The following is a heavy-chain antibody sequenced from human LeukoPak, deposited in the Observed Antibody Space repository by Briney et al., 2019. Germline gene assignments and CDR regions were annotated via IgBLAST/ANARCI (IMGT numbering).Heavy chain of an antibody. D-gene: IGHD2-15*01. J-gene: IGHJ5*02. CDR3: AGTRRYCSGGSCYNWFDP. V-gene: IGHV4-61*02. Sequence: SETLSLTCTVSGGSISSDIYYWSWIRQPAGKGLEWIGRIYMSGNTNYNHSLKSRLTISVDTSKNQFSLKLSSVTAADTAVYYCAGTRRYCSGGSCYNWFDPWGQGTLVTVSS. CDR2: IYMSGNT. CDR1: GGSISSDIYY.